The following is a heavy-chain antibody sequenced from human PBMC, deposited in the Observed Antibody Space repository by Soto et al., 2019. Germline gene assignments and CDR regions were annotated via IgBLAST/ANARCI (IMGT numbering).Heavy chain of an antibody. V-gene: IGHV4-31*03. CDR2: IYYSGST. J-gene: IGHJ4*02. CDR1: GGSISTGGYY. CDR3: ARGLSVTIFDN. Sequence: QVQLQESGPGLVKPSQTLSLTCTVSGGSISTGGYYWTWIRQHPGKGLEWIGYIYYSGSTYYNPSLKSRVTISVDTSKNPFSLKLSSVTAADTAVYYCARGLSVTIFDNWGQGTLVTVSS. D-gene: IGHD4-17*01.